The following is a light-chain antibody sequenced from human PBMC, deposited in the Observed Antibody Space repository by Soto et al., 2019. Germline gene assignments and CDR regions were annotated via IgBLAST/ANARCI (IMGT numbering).Light chain of an antibody. J-gene: IGLJ1*01. CDR1: SSDVGGYNY. Sequence: QSVLTQPASVSGSPGQSITISCTGTSSDVGGYNYVSWYQQHPRQAPKLMIYEVSNRPSGVSNRFSGSKSGNTASLTISGLQADDEADYYCSSYTRSSTRVFGTGSKVTVL. CDR2: EVS. V-gene: IGLV2-14*01. CDR3: SSYTRSSTRV.